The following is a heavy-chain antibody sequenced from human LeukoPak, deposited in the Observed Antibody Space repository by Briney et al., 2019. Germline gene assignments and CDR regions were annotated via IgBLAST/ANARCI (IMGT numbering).Heavy chain of an antibody. J-gene: IGHJ4*02. CDR3: ARGAGYEYFDY. CDR1: GFTFSSYW. CDR2: IKGDGSST. D-gene: IGHD5-12*01. V-gene: IGHV3-74*01. Sequence: GGSLRLSCAASGFTFSSYWMHWVRHTPGKRLVWVSRIKGDGSSTSYADSVKGRFTISRDNAKNSLYLQMNSLRAEDTAVYYCARGAGYEYFDYWGQGTLVTVSS.